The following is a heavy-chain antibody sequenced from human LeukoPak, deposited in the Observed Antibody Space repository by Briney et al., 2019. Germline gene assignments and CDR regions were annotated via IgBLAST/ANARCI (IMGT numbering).Heavy chain of an antibody. V-gene: IGHV4-4*07. CDR3: ARDLRGVVRGATDYYYYMDV. Sequence: PSETLSLTCTVSGGSISSCYWSWIRQPAGKGLEWIGRIYTSGSTNYNPSLKSRVTMSVDTSKNQFSLKLSSVTAADTAVYYCARDLRGVVRGATDYYYYMDVWGKGTTVTVSS. CDR2: IYTSGST. CDR1: GGSISSCY. D-gene: IGHD3-10*01. J-gene: IGHJ6*03.